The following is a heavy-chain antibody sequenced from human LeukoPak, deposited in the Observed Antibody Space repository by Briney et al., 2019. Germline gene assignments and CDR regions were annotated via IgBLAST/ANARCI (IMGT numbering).Heavy chain of an antibody. D-gene: IGHD3-10*01. CDR1: GYTFTSYG. V-gene: IGHV1-2*02. CDR2: INPNNGGT. J-gene: IGHJ4*02. CDR3: ARDSGEVPDY. Sequence: ASVKVSCKASGYTFTSYGISWMRQAPGQGLEWMGWINPNNGGTKYAQNFQGRVTMTRDTSISTAYMELDRLRFDDTAVYYCARDSGEVPDYWGQGTLVTVSS.